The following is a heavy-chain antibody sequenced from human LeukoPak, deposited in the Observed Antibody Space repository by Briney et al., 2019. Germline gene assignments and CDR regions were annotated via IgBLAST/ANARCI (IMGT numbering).Heavy chain of an antibody. J-gene: IGHJ4*02. Sequence: GESLKISCRASGNSFSTNWIGWVRQMPGKGLEWMGVIYPGDSDTRYSPSFQGQVTMSADKSISTAYWQWSSLKASDSAMYYCGRGGYSGYEFGYWGQGTLVTVSS. CDR3: GRGGYSGYEFGY. D-gene: IGHD5-12*01. CDR1: GNSFSTNW. CDR2: IYPGDSDT. V-gene: IGHV5-51*01.